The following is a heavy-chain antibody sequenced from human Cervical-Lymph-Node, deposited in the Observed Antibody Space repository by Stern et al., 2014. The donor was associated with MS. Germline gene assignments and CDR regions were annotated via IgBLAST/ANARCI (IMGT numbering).Heavy chain of an antibody. CDR1: GYSFTNYW. CDR3: ARRRGDWYFDL. J-gene: IGHJ2*01. V-gene: IGHV5-51*03. CDR2: IYPGDSDT. D-gene: IGHD3-16*01. Sequence: EVQLVESGAEVKKPGESLKISCKGSGYSFTNYWIVWVRQVPGKGLEWMGVIYPGDSDTEYSPSFQGHVTISADKSISTAYLQWSSLKASDIAMYYCARRRGDWYFDLWGRGTLVTVSS.